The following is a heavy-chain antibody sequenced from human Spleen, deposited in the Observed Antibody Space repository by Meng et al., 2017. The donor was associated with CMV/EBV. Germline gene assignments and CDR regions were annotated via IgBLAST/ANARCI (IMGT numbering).Heavy chain of an antibody. CDR3: ATGLMVYYYFDY. V-gene: IGHV4-34*01. D-gene: IGHD2-8*01. CDR2: INHSGST. Sequence: LPPWGAGLLKPSETLALTCAVYGGSFSGYYWSWIRQPPGKGLEWIGEINHSGSTNYNPSLKSRVTISVDTSKNQFSLKLSSVTAADTAVYYCATGLMVYYYFDYWGQGTLVTVSS. J-gene: IGHJ4*02. CDR1: GGSFSGYY.